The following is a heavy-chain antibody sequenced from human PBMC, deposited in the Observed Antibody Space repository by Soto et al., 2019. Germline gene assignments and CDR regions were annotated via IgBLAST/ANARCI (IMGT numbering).Heavy chain of an antibody. V-gene: IGHV3-21*01. Sequence: EVQLVESGGGLVMPGGSLRLSCAASGFTFSAYHMNWVRQAPGKGLEWVSSINPTSSYIYYADSVRGRFTISRDDSKNSVPLQMNGLRTEYAALYYCARGYCGGGGCYLRRDAFDVWGQGTMVTVSS. CDR2: INPTSSYI. J-gene: IGHJ3*01. D-gene: IGHD2-15*01. CDR1: GFTFSAYH. CDR3: ARGYCGGGGCYLRRDAFDV.